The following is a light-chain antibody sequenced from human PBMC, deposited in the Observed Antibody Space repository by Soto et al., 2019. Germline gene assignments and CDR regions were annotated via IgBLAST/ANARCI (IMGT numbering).Light chain of an antibody. CDR3: SSYAGSTYLAV. CDR1: SSDVGAYNY. Sequence: QSALTQPRSVSGSPGQSVTISCTGTSSDVGAYNYVSWYQHHPGKAPKYMIYDVSKRPSGVPDRFSGSKSGNTASLTVSGLQAEDEADYYCSSYAGSTYLAVFGTGTKVTVL. J-gene: IGLJ1*01. CDR2: DVS. V-gene: IGLV2-11*01.